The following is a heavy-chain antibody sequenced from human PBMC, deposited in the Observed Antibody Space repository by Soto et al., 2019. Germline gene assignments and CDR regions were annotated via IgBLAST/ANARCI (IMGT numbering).Heavy chain of an antibody. J-gene: IGHJ4*02. D-gene: IGHD7-27*01. CDR2: IYDGGTT. CDR3: ARGPSGDKVDY. CDR1: GGSISSAAYC. V-gene: IGHV4-30-4*01. Sequence: QVQLQESGPRLVSPSQTLSLTCTVSGGSISSAAYCWSWIRRSPDKGLEWIGHIYDGGTTYSSPSLKGRVTISADTSETQFSLKLNSVSAADTAVYYCARGPSGDKVDYWGQGIQVTVSS.